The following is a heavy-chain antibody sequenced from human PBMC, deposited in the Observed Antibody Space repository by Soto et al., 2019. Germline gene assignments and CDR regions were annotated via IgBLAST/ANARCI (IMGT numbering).Heavy chain of an antibody. Sequence: GGSLRLSCVASGFAFSRYWMSWLRQAPGKGLEWVANIKEDGNEKYYVDSVKGRFTISRDNAKNSLYLQMNSLRADDTALYYCARTLGMTGTTESARFDPWGQGTLVTVSS. CDR1: GFAFSRYW. CDR3: ARTLGMTGTTESARFDP. D-gene: IGHD1-1*01. J-gene: IGHJ5*02. V-gene: IGHV3-7*01. CDR2: IKEDGNEK.